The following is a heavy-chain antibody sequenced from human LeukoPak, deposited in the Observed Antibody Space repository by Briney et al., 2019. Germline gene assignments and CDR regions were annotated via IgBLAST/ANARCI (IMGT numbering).Heavy chain of an antibody. CDR1: GFTFSNYG. V-gene: IGHV3-30*02. Sequence: GGSLRLSCAASGFTFSNYGMHWVRQAPGKGLEWVAFIRYDETYKYYGDSVKGRFTISRDKSKNTLNLQMNSLRAEDTAVHYCAKDGPYHDILTGYRRTSAYYFDYWGQGTLVTVSS. CDR2: IRYDETYK. D-gene: IGHD3-9*01. CDR3: AKDGPYHDILTGYRRTSAYYFDY. J-gene: IGHJ4*02.